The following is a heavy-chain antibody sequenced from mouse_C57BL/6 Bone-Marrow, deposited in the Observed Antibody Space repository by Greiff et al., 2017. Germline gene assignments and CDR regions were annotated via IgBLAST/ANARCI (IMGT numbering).Heavy chain of an antibody. CDR1: GYTFTSYW. CDR3: ARRRILNYFDY. J-gene: IGHJ2*01. Sequence: QVQLQQPGAELVRPGTSVKLSCKASGYTFTSYWMHWVKQRPGQGLEWIGVIDPSDSYTNYNQKFKGKATLTVDTSSSTAYMQLSSLTSEDSAVYYCARRRILNYFDYWGQGTTLTVSS. CDR2: IDPSDSYT. V-gene: IGHV1-59*01. D-gene: IGHD1-1*01.